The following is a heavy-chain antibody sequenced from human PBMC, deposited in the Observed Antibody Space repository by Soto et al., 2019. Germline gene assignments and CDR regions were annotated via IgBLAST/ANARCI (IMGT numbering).Heavy chain of an antibody. Sequence: GGSLRLSCAASGFTFSRYWITFVRHSPFKGLEWVATIKQDGSEKYYVDSVKGRFTISRDNTKNSLYLQMNSLKAEDTAMYYCATYYDGSGYFDAFDIWGQGTMVTVSS. V-gene: IGHV3-7*03. CDR1: GFTFSRYW. J-gene: IGHJ3*02. CDR3: ATYYDGSGYFDAFDI. D-gene: IGHD3-22*01. CDR2: IKQDGSEK.